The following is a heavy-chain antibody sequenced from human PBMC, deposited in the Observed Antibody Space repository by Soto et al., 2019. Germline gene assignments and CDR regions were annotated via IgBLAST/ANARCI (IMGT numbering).Heavy chain of an antibody. J-gene: IGHJ5*02. D-gene: IGHD2-2*01. Sequence: GGSLRLSCAASGFTFSSYGMHWVRQAPGKGLEWVAVIWYDGSNKYYADSVKGRFTISRDNSKNTLYLQMNSLRAEDTAVYYCARDQSPHDIVVVPAASWFGPWGQGTLVTVS. CDR1: GFTFSSYG. CDR2: IWYDGSNK. V-gene: IGHV3-33*01. CDR3: ARDQSPHDIVVVPAASWFGP.